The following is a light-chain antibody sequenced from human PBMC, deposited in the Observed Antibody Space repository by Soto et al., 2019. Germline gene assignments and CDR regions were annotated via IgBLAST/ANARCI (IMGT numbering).Light chain of an antibody. Sequence: DIQMTQSPSSVSASAGDRVTISCRASQGISSRLAWYQQKPGKAPNLLIYAAASLQSGVPSRFSGSVSGTDFALTNGSLQPEDLPNYYGQQANSFPLTFGGGPKVEIK. V-gene: IGKV1-12*01. CDR1: QGISSR. CDR3: QQANSFPLT. CDR2: AAA. J-gene: IGKJ4*01.